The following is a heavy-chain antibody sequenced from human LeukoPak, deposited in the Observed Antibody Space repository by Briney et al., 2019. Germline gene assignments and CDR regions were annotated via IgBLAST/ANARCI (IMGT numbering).Heavy chain of an antibody. Sequence: PGGSLRLSCAASGFTFSSYAMSWARQAPGKGLEWVSAISGSGGSTYYADSVKGRFTISRDNSKNTLYLQMNSLRAEDTAVYYCAKDPDDSSSSDTLFDYWGQGTLVTVSS. CDR3: AKDPDDSSSSDTLFDY. J-gene: IGHJ4*02. CDR2: ISGSGGST. CDR1: GFTFSSYA. D-gene: IGHD6-6*01. V-gene: IGHV3-23*01.